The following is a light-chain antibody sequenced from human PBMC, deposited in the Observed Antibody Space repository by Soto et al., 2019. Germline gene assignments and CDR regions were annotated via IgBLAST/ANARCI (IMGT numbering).Light chain of an antibody. J-gene: IGKJ1*01. Sequence: DIQMTQSPSTLSASVGDRVTITCRASQSISSWLAWYQQKPGKAPKLLIHDASSLESGVPSRFSGSGSGTEFTLTISSLQPDDFATYYCQQYNSYSVWTFGQGTKVEIK. V-gene: IGKV1-5*01. CDR1: QSISSW. CDR3: QQYNSYSVWT. CDR2: DAS.